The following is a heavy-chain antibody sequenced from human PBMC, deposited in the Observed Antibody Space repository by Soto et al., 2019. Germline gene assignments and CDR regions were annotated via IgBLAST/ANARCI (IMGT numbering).Heavy chain of an antibody. CDR3: ARDPRVGYDFWSGNSYYYYGMDV. J-gene: IGHJ6*01. CDR2: ISYDGSNK. V-gene: IGHV3-30-3*01. Sequence: GGSLRLSCAASGFTFSSYAMHWVRQAPGKGLEWVAVISYDGSNKYYADSVKGRFTISRDNSKNTLYLQMNSLRAEDTAVYYCARDPRVGYDFWSGNSYYYYGMDVWGQGTTVTVSS. D-gene: IGHD3-3*01. CDR1: GFTFSSYA.